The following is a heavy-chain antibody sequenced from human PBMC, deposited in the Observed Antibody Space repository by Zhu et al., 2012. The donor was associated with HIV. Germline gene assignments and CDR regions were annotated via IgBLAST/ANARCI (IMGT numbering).Heavy chain of an antibody. D-gene: IGHD6-13*01. Sequence: QVQLQESGPGLVKPSETLSLTCTVSGGSVSSGTYYWSWIRQPPGKRLEWIGFIYHSGSTNYNPSLKSRVALSVDTSKNQFSLKVTSVTAADTAIYYCARTVGAAASFYNYYMDVWGKGTTVTVS. CDR3: ARTVGAAASFYNYYMDV. J-gene: IGHJ6*03. V-gene: IGHV4-61*01. CDR1: GGSVSSGTYY. CDR2: IYHSGST.